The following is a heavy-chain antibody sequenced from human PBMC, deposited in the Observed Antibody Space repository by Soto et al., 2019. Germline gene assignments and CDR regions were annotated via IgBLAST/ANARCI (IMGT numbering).Heavy chain of an antibody. CDR2: LSGSGSTT. J-gene: IGHJ4*02. D-gene: IGHD5-12*01. Sequence: EVQLLESGGDLVQPGGSLRLSCAASGFSFGGYGMSWVRQAPGKGLEWVSALSGSGSTTYYADSVRGRFIISRDNSRDTLFLQMNRLRAVDTAVYFFAKASKGYTGYDLDYWGQGTVVTVSP. V-gene: IGHV3-23*01. CDR3: AKASKGYTGYDLDY. CDR1: GFSFGGYG.